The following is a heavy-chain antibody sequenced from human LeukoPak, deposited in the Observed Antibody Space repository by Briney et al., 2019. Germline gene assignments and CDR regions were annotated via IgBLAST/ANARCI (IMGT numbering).Heavy chain of an antibody. D-gene: IGHD6-13*01. V-gene: IGHV3-7*01. J-gene: IGHJ3*02. CDR1: GFTFSSYW. CDR2: IKQDGSEK. Sequence: GGSLRLSXAASGFTFSSYWMSWVRQAPGKGLEWVANIKQDGSEKYYVDSVKGRFTISRDNAKNSLYLQMNSLRAEDTAVYYCAREYSSSWYDAFDIWGQGTMVTVSS. CDR3: AREYSSSWYDAFDI.